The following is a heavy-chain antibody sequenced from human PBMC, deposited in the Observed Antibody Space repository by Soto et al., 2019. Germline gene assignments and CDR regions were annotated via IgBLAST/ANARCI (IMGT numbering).Heavy chain of an antibody. V-gene: IGHV4-4*02. D-gene: IGHD6-19*01. CDR1: GGSISSSNW. J-gene: IGHJ4*02. CDR2: IYHSGST. Sequence: SETLCLTCAVSGGSISSSNWWSWVRQPPGKGLEWIGEIYHSGSTNYNPSLKSRVTISVDKSKNQFSLKLSSVTAADTAVYYCASKQWLVLGFDYWGQGTLVTVSS. CDR3: ASKQWLVLGFDY.